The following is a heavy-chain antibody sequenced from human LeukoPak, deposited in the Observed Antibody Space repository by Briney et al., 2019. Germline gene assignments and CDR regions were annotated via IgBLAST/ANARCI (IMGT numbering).Heavy chain of an antibody. D-gene: IGHD2-8*01. V-gene: IGHV1-2*02. Sequence: ASVKVSCKASGYTFTGYYMHWVRQAPGQGLEWMGWINPNSGGTNYAQKFQGRVTMTRDTSISTAYMELSRLRSDDTAVYYCARVRAVLYPLKYFQHWGQGTLVTVSS. CDR1: GYTFTGYY. CDR2: INPNSGGT. J-gene: IGHJ1*01. CDR3: ARVRAVLYPLKYFQH.